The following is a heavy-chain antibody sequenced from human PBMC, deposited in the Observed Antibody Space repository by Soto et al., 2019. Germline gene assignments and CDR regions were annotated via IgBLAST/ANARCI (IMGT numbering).Heavy chain of an antibody. CDR3: AKWPPSPKMGVTSH. D-gene: IGHD1-26*01. CDR1: GFAFNSSA. CDR2: ITVAGGGT. V-gene: IGHV3-23*01. J-gene: IGHJ4*02. Sequence: EVQLLESGGGLVQPGGSLRLSCAASGFAFNSSAMAWVRQTPGKGLQWVSAITVAGGGTYYAESVKGRFAISRDNSKKTLYLQMNSQGDEDTALYFCAKWPPSPKMGVTSHWGQGNMVTVSS.